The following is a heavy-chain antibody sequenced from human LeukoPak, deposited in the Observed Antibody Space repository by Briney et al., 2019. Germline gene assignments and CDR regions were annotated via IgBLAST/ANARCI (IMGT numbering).Heavy chain of an antibody. Sequence: ASVKVSCKVSGYTLTELSMHWVRQAPGKGLEWMGGFDPEDGETIYAQKFQGRVTITADKSTSTAYMELSSLRSDDTAVYYCASVGSANVDFWGQGTLVTVSS. J-gene: IGHJ4*02. CDR3: ASVGSANVDF. CDR1: GYTLTELS. V-gene: IGHV1-24*01. CDR2: FDPEDGET. D-gene: IGHD3-10*01.